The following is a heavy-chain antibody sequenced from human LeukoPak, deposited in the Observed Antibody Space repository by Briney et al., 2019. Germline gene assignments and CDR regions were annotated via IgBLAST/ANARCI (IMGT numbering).Heavy chain of an antibody. J-gene: IGHJ4*02. V-gene: IGHV3-30*02. CDR2: IRYDGSNK. D-gene: IGHD3-3*01. CDR1: GFTFSSYG. Sequence: GGSLRLSCAASGFTFSSYGMHWVRQAPGKGLEWVAFIRYDGSNKYYADSVKGRFTISRDNSKNTLYLQMNSLRAEDTAVYYCAKALRFLEWLPDYFDYWGQGTLVTVSS. CDR3: AKALRFLEWLPDYFDY.